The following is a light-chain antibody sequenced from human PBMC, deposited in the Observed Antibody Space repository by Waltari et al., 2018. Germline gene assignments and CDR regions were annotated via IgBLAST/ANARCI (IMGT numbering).Light chain of an antibody. V-gene: IGKV3-15*01. J-gene: IGKJ1*01. CDR2: GAA. Sequence: EIGVTQFPATLSVSPGQRVTLSCRTSQSVSDNLAWYQQRPGQAPRLLIYGAATSATNVPDRFGGRWSGMQFSLTISGLQSEDFAVYYCQHYNTWPGTFGQGTKVEIK. CDR3: QHYNTWPGT. CDR1: QSVSDN.